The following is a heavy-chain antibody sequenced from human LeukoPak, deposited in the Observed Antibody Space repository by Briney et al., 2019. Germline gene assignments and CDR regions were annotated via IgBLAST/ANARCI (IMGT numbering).Heavy chain of an antibody. CDR1: GFTFSYYG. V-gene: IGHV3-33*05. D-gene: IGHD6-13*01. Sequence: GGSLRLSCVPSGFTFSYYGMHWVRQAPGKGLEWVGVMLSDGNNKYYADSVKGRFTISRDNSKNTLYLQMNSLRAEDTAVYYCASARPTSSWTAFDIWGQGTMVTVSS. CDR3: ASARPTSSWTAFDI. CDR2: MLSDGNNK. J-gene: IGHJ3*02.